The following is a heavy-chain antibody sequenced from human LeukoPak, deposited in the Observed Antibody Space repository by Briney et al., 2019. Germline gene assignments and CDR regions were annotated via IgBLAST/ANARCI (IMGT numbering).Heavy chain of an antibody. Sequence: SGGSLRLSCAASGFTFSSYGMHWVRQAPGKGLEWVAVIWYDGSNKYYADSVKDRFTISRDDSKNTLYLQMNSLRDEDTAVYYCAKDKIFRYLDYWGQGALVTVTS. J-gene: IGHJ4*02. CDR3: AKDKIFRYLDY. D-gene: IGHD2/OR15-2a*01. CDR2: IWYDGSNK. CDR1: GFTFSSYG. V-gene: IGHV3-30*02.